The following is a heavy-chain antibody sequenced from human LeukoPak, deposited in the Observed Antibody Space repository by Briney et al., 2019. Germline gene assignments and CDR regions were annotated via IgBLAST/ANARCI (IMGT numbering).Heavy chain of an antibody. CDR3: TRRIEGGYYYYGMDV. J-gene: IGHJ6*02. D-gene: IGHD2-15*01. V-gene: IGHV3-73*01. CDR2: IRTKANSYAT. Sequence: GGSLRLSCAASGFIFSGSAIHWVRQASGKGLVWVGRIRTKANSYATSYAASVKGRFTISRDDSNNTAYLQMNSLKTEDTAIYYCTRRIEGGYYYYGMDVWGHGTAVTVSS. CDR1: GFIFSGSA.